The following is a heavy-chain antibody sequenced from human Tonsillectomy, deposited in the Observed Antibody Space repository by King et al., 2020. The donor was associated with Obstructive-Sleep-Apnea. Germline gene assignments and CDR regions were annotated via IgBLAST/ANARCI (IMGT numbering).Heavy chain of an antibody. J-gene: IGHJ6*02. V-gene: IGHV3-23*04. CDR1: GFTFSSYA. CDR2: ISGSGGST. D-gene: IGHD6-19*01. CDR3: AKGSSGWYNYYYGMDV. Sequence: VQLVESGGGLVQPGGSLRLSCAASGFTFSSYAMSWVRQAPGKGLEWVSAISGSGGSTYYADSVKGRFTISRDNSKNTLYLQMNSLRAEDTAVYYGAKGSSGWYNYYYGMDVWGQGTTVTVSS.